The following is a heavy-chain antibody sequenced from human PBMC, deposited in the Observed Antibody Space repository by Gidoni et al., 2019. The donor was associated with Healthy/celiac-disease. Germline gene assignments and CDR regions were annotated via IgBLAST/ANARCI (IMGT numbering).Heavy chain of an antibody. CDR2: ISGSGGST. J-gene: IGHJ4*02. Sequence: EVQLLESGGGLEQPGGSLSLSCAASGFTFSSYAMRWVRQAPGKGLEWVSAISGSGGSTYYADSVKGRFTISRDNSKNTLYLQMNSLRAEDTAVYYCAKSRTVVGAGLSFDYWGQGTLVTVSS. V-gene: IGHV3-23*01. CDR3: AKSRTVVGAGLSFDY. D-gene: IGHD2-15*01. CDR1: GFTFSSYA.